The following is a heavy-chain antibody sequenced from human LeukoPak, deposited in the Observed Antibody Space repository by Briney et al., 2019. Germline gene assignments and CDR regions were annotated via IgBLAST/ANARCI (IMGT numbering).Heavy chain of an antibody. Sequence: GGSLRLSCAASGFTFSSYEMNWVRQAPGKGLERISYISSSDSTIYYADSVKGRFTIPRDNAKNSLYLQMNSLRAEDTAVYYCAELGITMIGGVWGKGTTVTISS. V-gene: IGHV3-48*03. CDR1: GFTFSSYE. CDR3: AELGITMIGGV. D-gene: IGHD3-10*02. J-gene: IGHJ6*04. CDR2: ISSSDSTI.